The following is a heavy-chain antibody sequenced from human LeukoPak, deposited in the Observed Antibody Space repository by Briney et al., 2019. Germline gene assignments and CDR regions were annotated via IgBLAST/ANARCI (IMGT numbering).Heavy chain of an antibody. Sequence: GGSLRLSCAASGFTFSSYSMNWVRQAPGKGLEWVSSISSSSSYIYYADSVKGRFTISRDNAKNSLYLQMNSLRAEDTAVYYCARDRWETYYDILTGQSHDYWGQGTLVTVSS. V-gene: IGHV3-21*01. J-gene: IGHJ4*02. CDR3: ARDRWETYYDILTGQSHDY. D-gene: IGHD3-9*01. CDR2: ISSSSSYI. CDR1: GFTFSSYS.